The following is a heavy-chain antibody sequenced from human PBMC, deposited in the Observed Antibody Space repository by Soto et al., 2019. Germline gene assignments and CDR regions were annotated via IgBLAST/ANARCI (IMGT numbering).Heavy chain of an antibody. CDR1: DGSSTTGGSY. D-gene: IGHD2-2*02. Sequence: PSVTLSLTWSVSDGSSTTGGSYWSCIRQHPGKGLEWIGNIYHSGNTYYNPSLKSRLTISVDTSKNHFSLMVDSVTAADTAVYYCARARFQVLYGKPYFDSWGQGTLVTVS. CDR3: ARARFQVLYGKPYFDS. J-gene: IGHJ4*02. CDR2: IYHSGNT. V-gene: IGHV4-31*02.